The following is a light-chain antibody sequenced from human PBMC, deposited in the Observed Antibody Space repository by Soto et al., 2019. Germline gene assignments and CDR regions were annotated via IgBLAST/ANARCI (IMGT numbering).Light chain of an antibody. Sequence: QSALTQPASVSGSPGQSITISCTGTSSDVGGYNYVSWFQQHPGKAPKLMIYEVSNRPSGVSNRFSSSRSGNTASLTISGLQSEDEAEYYCNSYTNNNTFVFGTGTKLTVL. J-gene: IGLJ1*01. CDR3: NSYTNNNTFV. CDR1: SSDVGGYNY. CDR2: EVS. V-gene: IGLV2-14*01.